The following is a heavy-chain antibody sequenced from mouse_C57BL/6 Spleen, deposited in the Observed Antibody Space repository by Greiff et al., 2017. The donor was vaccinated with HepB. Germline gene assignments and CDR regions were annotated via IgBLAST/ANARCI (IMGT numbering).Heavy chain of an antibody. V-gene: IGHV1-80*01. CDR2: IYPGDGDT. CDR3: ARGVLSDYAMDY. J-gene: IGHJ4*01. D-gene: IGHD6-5*01. Sequence: VQLQQSGAELVKPGASVKISCKASGYAFSSYWMNWVKQRPGKGLEWIGQIYPGDGDTNYNGKFKGKATLTADKSSSTAYMQLSSLTSEDSAVYFCARGVLSDYAMDYWGQGTSVTVSS. CDR1: GYAFSSYW.